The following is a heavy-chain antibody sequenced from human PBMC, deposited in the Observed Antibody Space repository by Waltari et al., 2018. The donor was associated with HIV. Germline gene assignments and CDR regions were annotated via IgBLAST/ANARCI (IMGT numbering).Heavy chain of an antibody. CDR3: VRGGSYRFDY. J-gene: IGHJ4*02. CDR1: GFTFSRYS. V-gene: IGHV3-21*01. Sequence: EVQLVESGGGLVKPGGSLRLSCAASGFTFSRYSMNWVRQAPGQGLGWVSSISSSNNYICYADSVKCRFTSPRDNAKNSLYLQMNSLRAEDTAVYYCVRGGSYRFDYWGQGTLVTVSS. D-gene: IGHD1-26*01. CDR2: ISSSNNYI.